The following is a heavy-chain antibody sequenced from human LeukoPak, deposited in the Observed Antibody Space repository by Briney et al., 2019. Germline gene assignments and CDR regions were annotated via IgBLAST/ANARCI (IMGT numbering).Heavy chain of an antibody. Sequence: SETLSLTCAISGGSFTDYYWSWIRQPPGKGLEWIGDINDSGSTNSSLSLKSRVVISLDTSKSQLSLKLSPVTAADTATYFCARAGRGTSSRALDYWGQGTLVTVSS. J-gene: IGHJ4*02. CDR3: ARAGRGTSSRALDY. CDR2: INDSGST. V-gene: IGHV4-34*01. D-gene: IGHD1-1*01. CDR1: GGSFTDYY.